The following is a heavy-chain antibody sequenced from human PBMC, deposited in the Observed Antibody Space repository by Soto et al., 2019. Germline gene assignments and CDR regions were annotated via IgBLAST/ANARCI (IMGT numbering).Heavy chain of an antibody. D-gene: IGHD2-2*01. CDR2: SIPIFGTA. CDR3: AKLVGPAARRSSMDV. V-gene: IGHV1-69*06. J-gene: IGHJ6*02. Sequence: QVQLVQSGAEVKKPGSSVKVSCKASGGTFTSYAVRWVRQAPGQGLEWMGVSIPIFGTANYARKFQGRVTITAEKSTSTAYMELSSLRSEDTAVYYCAKLVGPAARRSSMDVWGQGTTVTVSS. CDR1: GGTFTSYA.